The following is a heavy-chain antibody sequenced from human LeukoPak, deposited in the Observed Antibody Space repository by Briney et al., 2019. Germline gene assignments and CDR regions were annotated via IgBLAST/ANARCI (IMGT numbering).Heavy chain of an antibody. V-gene: IGHV3-30-3*01. J-gene: IGHJ4*02. CDR1: GSILSSYA. CDR3: ARIAGYSSGWYGALDY. D-gene: IGHD6-19*01. Sequence: GGSLRLSCAASGSILSSYAMHWVRQAPGKGLEWVAVISYDGGNKYYADSVKGRFTISRDNSKNTLYLQMNSLRAEDTAVYHCARIAGYSSGWYGALDYWGQGTLVTVSS. CDR2: ISYDGGNK.